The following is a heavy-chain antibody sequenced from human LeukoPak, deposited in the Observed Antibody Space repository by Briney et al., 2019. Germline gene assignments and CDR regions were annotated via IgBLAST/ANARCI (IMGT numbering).Heavy chain of an antibody. D-gene: IGHD6-13*01. CDR2: IYHSGST. Sequence: GSLRLSCAASGFTVSSNYMTWIRQPPGKGLEWTGSIYHSGSTYYNPSLKSRVTISVDTSKNQFSLKLSSVTAADTAVYYCARDRDDDPNSSWYRSGLNWFDPWGQGTLVTVSS. CDR3: ARDRDDDPNSSWYRSGLNWFDP. J-gene: IGHJ5*02. V-gene: IGHV4-38-2*02. CDR1: GFTVSSNY.